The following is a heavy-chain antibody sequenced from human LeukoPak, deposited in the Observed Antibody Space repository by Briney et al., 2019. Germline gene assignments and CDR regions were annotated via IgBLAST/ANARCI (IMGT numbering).Heavy chain of an antibody. CDR1: GGTFSSYA. CDR3: ARAVFMDTAMVTPYYYYGMDV. J-gene: IGHJ6*02. CDR2: IIPIFGTA. Sequence: GASVKVSCKASGGTFSSYAISWVRQAPGQGLEWMGGIIPIFGTANYAQKFQGRVTITADESTSTAYMELSSLRSEDTAVYYCARAVFMDTAMVTPYYYYGMDVWGQGTTVTVSS. D-gene: IGHD5-18*01. V-gene: IGHV1-69*13.